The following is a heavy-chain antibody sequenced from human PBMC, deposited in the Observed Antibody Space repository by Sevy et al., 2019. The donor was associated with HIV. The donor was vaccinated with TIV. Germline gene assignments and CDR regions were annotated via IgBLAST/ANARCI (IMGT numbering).Heavy chain of an antibody. Sequence: ASVKVSCKLSGSILTELSMHWVRQAPGKGLEWMGGFDPEHGETIYAHNFQGRVTMTEDTSTDTAYMELSSLRSEDPAVYYSATCGSQPLLPRGVYNFYAMDVWGQGTTVTVSS. V-gene: IGHV1-24*01. CDR2: FDPEHGET. CDR3: ATCGSQPLLPRGVYNFYAMDV. J-gene: IGHJ6*02. CDR1: GSILTELS. D-gene: IGHD1-20*01.